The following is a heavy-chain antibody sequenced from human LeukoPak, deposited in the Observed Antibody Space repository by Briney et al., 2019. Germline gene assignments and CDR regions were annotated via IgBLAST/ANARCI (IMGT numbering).Heavy chain of an antibody. J-gene: IGHJ4*02. CDR3: ARVYGGNSDLDY. Sequence: ASVKVSCKASGYTFTSYGVSWVRQAPGQGLEWMGWMITYNGNKYYAQKFQGRVTMTTDTSTSTAYMELRSLRSDDTAVYYCARVYGGNSDLDYWGQGTLVTVSS. D-gene: IGHD4-23*01. CDR1: GYTFTSYG. CDR2: MITYNGNK. V-gene: IGHV1-18*01.